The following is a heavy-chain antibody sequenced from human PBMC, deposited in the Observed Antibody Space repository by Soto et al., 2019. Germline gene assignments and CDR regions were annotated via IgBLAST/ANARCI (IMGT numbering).Heavy chain of an antibody. CDR2: IHHSGST. CDR1: GASFSGYY. Sequence: PSETLSLTFSVSGASFSGYYWSWIRQSHGKGLEWIGVIHHSGSTHYNPSLSRRLTFSIDASQSLFYMMLTSVTAADTAIYFCARGHSMSGYDARGQGSLVTVSS. V-gene: IGHV4-34*01. CDR3: ARGHSMSGYDA. J-gene: IGHJ5*02. D-gene: IGHD2-15*01.